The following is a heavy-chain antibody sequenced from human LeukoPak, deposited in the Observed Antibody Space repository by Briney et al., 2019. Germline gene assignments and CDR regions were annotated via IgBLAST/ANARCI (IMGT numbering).Heavy chain of an antibody. CDR1: GFTFSSYW. CDR3: AGGCSATRCPADS. V-gene: IGHV3-74*01. D-gene: IGHD2-15*01. CDR2: INPDGTIA. J-gene: IGHJ4*02. Sequence: PGGSLRLSCAASGFTFSSYWLHWVRQAPGERLVWVSQINPDGTIATYADSVKGRFTISRDNSKNTLYLQINSLTAEDTAVYYCAGGCSATRCPADSWGQGALVTVSS.